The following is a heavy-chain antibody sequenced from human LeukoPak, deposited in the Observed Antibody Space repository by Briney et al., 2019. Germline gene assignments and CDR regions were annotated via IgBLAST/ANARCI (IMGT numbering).Heavy chain of an antibody. Sequence: ASVKVSCKASGYTLTGYYMHWVRQAPGQGLEWMGWINPNSGGTNYEQRFQGRVTMTRDTSTTTLYMELSSLRSDDTAVYYCARGSYDFWSGYYQAYYYYYMDVWGKGTTDTVSS. V-gene: IGHV1-2*02. D-gene: IGHD3-3*01. CDR1: GYTLTGYY. CDR2: INPNSGGT. J-gene: IGHJ6*03. CDR3: ARGSYDFWSGYYQAYYYYYMDV.